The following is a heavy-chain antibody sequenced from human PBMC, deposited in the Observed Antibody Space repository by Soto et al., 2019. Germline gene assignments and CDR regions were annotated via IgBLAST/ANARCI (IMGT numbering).Heavy chain of an antibody. CDR3: ARGSYNWNHRADTTHWFDP. J-gene: IGHJ5*02. V-gene: IGHV4-34*01. CDR1: GGSFSGYY. D-gene: IGHD1-20*01. Sequence: ASETLSLTCAVYGGSFSGYYWSWIRQPPGKGLEWIGEINHSGSTNYNPSLKSRVTISVDTSKNQFSLKLSSVTAADTAVYYCARGSYNWNHRADTTHWFDPWGQGTLVTVSS. CDR2: INHSGST.